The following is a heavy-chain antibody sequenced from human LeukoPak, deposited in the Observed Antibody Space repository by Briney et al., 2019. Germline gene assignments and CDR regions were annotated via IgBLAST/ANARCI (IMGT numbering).Heavy chain of an antibody. CDR1: GYTFTSYG. CDR3: ARAPRIAIFGVVTPEDY. J-gene: IGHJ4*02. Sequence: ASVKVSCKASGYTFTSYGISWVRQAPGQGLEWMGWISAYNGNTSYAQKLQGRVTMTTDTSTSTAYMELRSLRSDDTAVYYCARAPRIAIFGVVTPEDYWGQGTLVTVSS. V-gene: IGHV1-18*01. D-gene: IGHD3-3*01. CDR2: ISAYNGNT.